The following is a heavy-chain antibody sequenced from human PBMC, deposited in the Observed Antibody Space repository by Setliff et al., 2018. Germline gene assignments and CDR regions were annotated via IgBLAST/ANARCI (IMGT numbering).Heavy chain of an antibody. J-gene: IGHJ4*02. CDR2: INTNTGNP. CDR3: ASSHDSSGYYYSWYFDN. CDR1: GYTFTSYA. D-gene: IGHD3-22*01. Sequence: GASVKVSCKASGYTFTSYAMNWVRQAPGQGLEWMGWINTNTGNPTYAQGFTGRFVFSLDTSVSTAYLQISSLKPEDTAVYYCASSHDSSGYYYSWYFDNWGQGTLVTVSS. V-gene: IGHV7-4-1*02.